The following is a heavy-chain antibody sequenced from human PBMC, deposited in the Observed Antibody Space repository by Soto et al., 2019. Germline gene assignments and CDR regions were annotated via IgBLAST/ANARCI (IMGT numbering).Heavy chain of an antibody. Sequence: QVQLQESGPGLVKPSETLSLTCTVSGGSISSYYWSWIRQPPGKGLEWIGYIYYSGSTNYNPSLKSPVNISVDTAKNQFSPKLSSVTAADTAVYYCAREFSSSSGRCFDCWGQGTPVTVSS. CDR3: AREFSSSSGRCFDC. CDR2: IYYSGST. CDR1: GGSISSYY. J-gene: IGHJ4*02. D-gene: IGHD6-6*01. V-gene: IGHV4-59*01.